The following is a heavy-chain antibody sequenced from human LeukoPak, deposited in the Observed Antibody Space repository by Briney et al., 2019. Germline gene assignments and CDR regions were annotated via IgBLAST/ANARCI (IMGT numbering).Heavy chain of an antibody. V-gene: IGHV1-8*01. J-gene: IGHJ6*03. CDR1: GYTFTSYD. CDR3: ARAFKTRGTKMTTTVYYMDV. D-gene: IGHD4-17*01. Sequence: ASVKVSCKASGYTFTSYDINWVRQATGQGLEWMGWMNPNSGNTGYAHKFQGRVTMTRNTSISTAYMELSSLRSEDTAVYYCARAFKTRGTKMTTTVYYMDVWGKGTTVTVYS. CDR2: MNPNSGNT.